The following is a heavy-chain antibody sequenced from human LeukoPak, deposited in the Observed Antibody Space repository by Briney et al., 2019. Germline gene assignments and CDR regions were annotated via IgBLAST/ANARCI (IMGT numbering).Heavy chain of an antibody. D-gene: IGHD6-19*01. CDR3: AKAGGSAWYYFDY. Sequence: GRSLRLSCAASGFTFTGYAMSWVRQAPGKGLEWVSSITGSGGYAYYADSVKGRFTISRDNSQNTLYLQVNSLRAEDTAIYYCAKAGGSAWYYFDYWGQGTLVTVSS. CDR2: ITGSGGYA. CDR1: GFTFTGYA. J-gene: IGHJ4*02. V-gene: IGHV3-23*01.